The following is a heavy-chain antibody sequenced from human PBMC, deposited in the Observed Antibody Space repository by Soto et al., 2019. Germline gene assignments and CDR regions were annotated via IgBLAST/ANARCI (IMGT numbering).Heavy chain of an antibody. D-gene: IGHD6-19*01. J-gene: IGHJ2*01. V-gene: IGHV4-59*01. CDR1: GGSISSYY. Sequence: SETLSLTCTVSGGSISSYYWSWIRQPPGKGLEWIGYIYYSGSTNYNPSLKSRVTISVDTSKNQFSLKLSSVTAADTAVYYCAGDVAGYSSGWSLDWYFDLWGRGTLVTVSS. CDR2: IYYSGST. CDR3: AGDVAGYSSGWSLDWYFDL.